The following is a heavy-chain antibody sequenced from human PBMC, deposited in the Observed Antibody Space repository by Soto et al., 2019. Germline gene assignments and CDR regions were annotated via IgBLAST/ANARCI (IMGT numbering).Heavy chain of an antibody. CDR3: ARGSAAAGTTDY. J-gene: IGHJ4*02. V-gene: IGHV3-30-3*01. CDR1: GFTFSSYA. Sequence: GGSLRLSCAASGFTFSSYAMHWVRQAPGKGLEWVAVISYDGSNKYYADSVKGRFTISRDNSKNTLYLQMNSLRAEDTAVYYCARGSAAAGTTDYWGQGTLVTVSS. D-gene: IGHD6-13*01. CDR2: ISYDGSNK.